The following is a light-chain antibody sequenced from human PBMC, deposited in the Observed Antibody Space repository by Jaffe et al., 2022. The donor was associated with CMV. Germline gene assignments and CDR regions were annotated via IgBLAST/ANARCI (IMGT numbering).Light chain of an antibody. CDR1: QSISGY. V-gene: IGKV1-39*01. Sequence: IQMTQSPSSLSASVGDRVTITCRASQSISGYVDWYQQKPGKAPKLLVYTASTLQSGVPARFSGSGSGTDFTLTISSLQPEDFATYYCQQSYTIPFTFGPGTKVDLK. CDR3: QQSYTIPFT. CDR2: TAS. J-gene: IGKJ3*01.